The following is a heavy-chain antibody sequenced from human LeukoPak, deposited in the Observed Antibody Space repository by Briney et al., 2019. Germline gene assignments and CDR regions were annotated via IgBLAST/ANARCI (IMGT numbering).Heavy chain of an antibody. CDR1: RFTFSRYW. Sequence: PGGSLRLSCAASRFTFSRYWMHWVRQAPGKGLMWVSRISPDGSTTLYADSVKGRFTISRDNAKNSLYLQMNSLRAEDTAVYYCARDRKDNYCSGGSCYFDYWGLGTLVTVSS. D-gene: IGHD2-15*01. V-gene: IGHV3-74*03. CDR2: ISPDGSTT. CDR3: ARDRKDNYCSGGSCYFDY. J-gene: IGHJ4*02.